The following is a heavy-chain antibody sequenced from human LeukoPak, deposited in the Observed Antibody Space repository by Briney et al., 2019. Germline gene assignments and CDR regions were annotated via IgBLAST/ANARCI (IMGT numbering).Heavy chain of an antibody. CDR1: GGSFSSYY. D-gene: IGHD3-16*01. J-gene: IGHJ4*02. CDR2: ISYSGST. CDR3: AREGWGGPTTAAIDY. V-gene: IGHV4-59*01. Sequence: SETLSLTCAVYGGSFSSYYWSWVRQPPGKGLEWIGYISYSGSTNYNPSLKSRVTISVDTSKNQFSLKLSSVTAADTAVYYCAREGWGGPTTAAIDYWGQGTLVTVSS.